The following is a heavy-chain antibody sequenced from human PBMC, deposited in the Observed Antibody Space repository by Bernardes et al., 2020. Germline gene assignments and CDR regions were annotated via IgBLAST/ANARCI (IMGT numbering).Heavy chain of an antibody. CDR3: TRARYCSGGSCYWSGWYYFDY. V-gene: IGHV3-49*03. CDR2: IRSKAYGGTT. J-gene: IGHJ4*02. Sequence: GSLRLSCTASGFTFGDYAMSWFRQAPGKGLEWVGFIRSKAYGGTTEYAASVKGRFTISRDDSKSIAYLQMNSLKTEDTAVYYCTRARYCSGGSCYWSGWYYFDYWGQGTLVTVSS. CDR1: GFTFGDYA. D-gene: IGHD2-15*01.